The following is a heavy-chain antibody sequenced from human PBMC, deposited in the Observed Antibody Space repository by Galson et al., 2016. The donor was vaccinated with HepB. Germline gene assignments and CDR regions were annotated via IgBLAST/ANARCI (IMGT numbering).Heavy chain of an antibody. CDR1: GYTFTSYA. D-gene: IGHD1-26*01. CDR3: ARGYFRGGRYLYYYDMDV. CDR2: INAGNGNT. J-gene: IGHJ6*02. V-gene: IGHV1-3*01. Sequence: SVKVSCKASGYTFTSYAMHWVRQAPGQRLEWMGWINAGNGNTKYSQKFQGRVTITRDTSASTAYMELSSLRSEDTAVYYCARGYFRGGRYLYYYDMDVWGQGTTVTVSS.